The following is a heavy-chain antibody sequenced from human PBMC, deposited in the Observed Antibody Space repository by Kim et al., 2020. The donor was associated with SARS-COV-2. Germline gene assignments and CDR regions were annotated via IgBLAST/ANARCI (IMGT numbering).Heavy chain of an antibody. J-gene: IGHJ6*02. D-gene: IGHD2-15*01. CDR3: AREGGTPDYYYYGMDV. Sequence: LQGRVTISVDTSKNQFSLKLSSVTAADTAVYYCAREGGTPDYYYYGMDVWGQGTTVTVSS. V-gene: IGHV4-31*02.